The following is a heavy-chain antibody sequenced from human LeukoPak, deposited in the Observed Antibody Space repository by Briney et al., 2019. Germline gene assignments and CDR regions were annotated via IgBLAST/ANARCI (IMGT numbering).Heavy chain of an antibody. D-gene: IGHD6-13*01. CDR3: TRGANGIAATGRAEDF. CDR2: IRSKTFGGST. V-gene: IGHV3-49*04. J-gene: IGHJ4*02. CDR1: GFTFGDHA. Sequence: GGSLRLSCLASGFTFGDHAMSWVRQAPGKGLEWVGFIRSKTFGGSTEYTASVNGRFTISRDDSKSIAYLQMNSLKTEDTAVYYCTRGANGIAATGRAEDFWGQGPGSPSP.